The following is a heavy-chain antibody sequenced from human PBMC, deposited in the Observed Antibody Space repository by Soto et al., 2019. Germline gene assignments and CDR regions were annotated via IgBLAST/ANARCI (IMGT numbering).Heavy chain of an antibody. J-gene: IGHJ4*02. CDR2: IWYDGSNK. D-gene: IGHD5-12*01. V-gene: IGHV3-33*01. CDR1: GFTFSSDG. CDR3: ARDKDSGYASDFDD. Sequence: PGGSLRLSCAASGFTFSSDGMHWVRQAPGKGLEWVAVIWYDGSNKYYADSVKGRFTISRDNSKNTLYLQMNSLRAEDTAVYYCARDKDSGYASDFDDWGQGALVTISS.